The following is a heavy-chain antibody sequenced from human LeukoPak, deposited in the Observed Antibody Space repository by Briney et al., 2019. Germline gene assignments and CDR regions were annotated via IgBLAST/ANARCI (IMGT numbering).Heavy chain of an antibody. Sequence: PSETLSLTCTVSGGSISSSSYYWGWIRQPPGKGLEWIGSIYYSGSTYYNPSLKSRVTISVDTSKNQFSLKLSSVTAADTAVYYCAAAGNYYYYMDVWGKGTTVTISS. D-gene: IGHD6-13*01. CDR2: IYYSGST. J-gene: IGHJ6*03. V-gene: IGHV4-39*01. CDR3: AAAGNYYYYMDV. CDR1: GGSISSSSYY.